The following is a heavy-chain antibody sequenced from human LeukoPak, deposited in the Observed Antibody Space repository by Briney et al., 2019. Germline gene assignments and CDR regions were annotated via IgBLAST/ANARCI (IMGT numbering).Heavy chain of an antibody. CDR3: ARDRYYDSSGYGNYMDV. Sequence: GGSLRLSCAASGFTFSSYSMNWVRQAPGKGLEWVSSISSSSSYIYYADSVKGRFTISRDNAKNSLYLQMNSLRAEDTAVYYCARDRYYDSSGYGNYMDVWGKGTTVTISS. CDR2: ISSSSSYI. D-gene: IGHD3-22*01. V-gene: IGHV3-21*01. J-gene: IGHJ6*03. CDR1: GFTFSSYS.